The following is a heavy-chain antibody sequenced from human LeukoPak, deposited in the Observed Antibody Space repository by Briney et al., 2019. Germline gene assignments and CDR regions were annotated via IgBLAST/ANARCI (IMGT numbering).Heavy chain of an antibody. CDR2: INPNSGGT. CDR3: ARDQVEMATTALYYYYGMDV. CDR1: GYTFTGYY. V-gene: IGHV1-2*04. D-gene: IGHD5-24*01. Sequence: ASVTVSCKASGYTFTGYYMHWVRQAPGQGLEWMGWINPNSGGTNYAQKFQGWVTMTRDTSISTAYMELSRLRSDDTAVYYCARDQVEMATTALYYYYGMDVWGQGTTVTVSS. J-gene: IGHJ6*02.